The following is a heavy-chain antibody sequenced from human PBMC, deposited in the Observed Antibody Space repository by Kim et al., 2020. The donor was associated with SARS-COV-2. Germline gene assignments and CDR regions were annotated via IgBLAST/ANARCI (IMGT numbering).Heavy chain of an antibody. CDR1: GFTFSDAW. D-gene: IGHD3-10*01. CDR2: IKSKTDGGTI. J-gene: IGHJ4*02. CDR3: NTDIAGGF. V-gene: IGHV3-15*01. Sequence: GGSLRLSCAASGFTFSDAWMSWVRQAPGKGLEWVGRIKSKTDGGTIDYAAPVKGRFTISRDDSKTTVYLQMNSLKTAATAVYSCNTDIAGGFWGQGTLVT.